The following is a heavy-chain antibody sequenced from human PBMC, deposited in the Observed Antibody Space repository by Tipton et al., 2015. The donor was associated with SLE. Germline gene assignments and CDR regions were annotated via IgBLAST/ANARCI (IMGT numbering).Heavy chain of an antibody. CDR1: NGSISSSPYY. CDR3: ARGPYYYMDV. J-gene: IGHJ6*03. Sequence: GLVKPSETLSLTCTVSNGSISSSPYYWGWIRQSPGKGLEWVGSIYYSGSTYYNPSFKSRVTISVDTSRNQCSLNLTSVTAADTAVYYCARGPYYYMDVWGKGTTVTVSS. CDR2: IYYSGST. V-gene: IGHV4-39*07.